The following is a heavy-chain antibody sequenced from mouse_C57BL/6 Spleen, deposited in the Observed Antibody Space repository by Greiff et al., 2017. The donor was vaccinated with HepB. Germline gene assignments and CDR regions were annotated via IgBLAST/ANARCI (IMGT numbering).Heavy chain of an antibody. Sequence: VQLQQSGPELVKPGASVKMSCKASGYTFTDYYMHWVKQKPGKGLEWIGEIYPGSGNTYYNEKFKGKATLTADTSSSTAYMQLSSLTSEDSAVYFCARKGVLERGWYFDVWGTGTTVTVSS. CDR1: YTFTDYYM. D-gene: IGHD5-1*01. CDR3: RKGVLERGWYFDV. CDR2: YPGSGNTY. V-gene: IGHV1-83*01. J-gene: IGHJ1*03.